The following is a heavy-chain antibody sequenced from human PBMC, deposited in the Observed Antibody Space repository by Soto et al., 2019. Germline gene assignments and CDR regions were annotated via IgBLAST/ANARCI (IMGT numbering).Heavy chain of an antibody. V-gene: IGHV3-23*01. CDR2: IGGNGGST. J-gene: IGHJ4*02. D-gene: IGHD3-10*01. Sequence: EVQLLESGGGLVQPGGSLRLSCAASGFTFSNYAMNWVRQAPGKGLEWVSSIGGNGGSTHYADSVKGRFTISRDNSKNTLYLQMNSLRAEDTAVYYGAGRSYDSGSYNFDYWGQGALVTVSS. CDR1: GFTFSNYA. CDR3: AGRSYDSGSYNFDY.